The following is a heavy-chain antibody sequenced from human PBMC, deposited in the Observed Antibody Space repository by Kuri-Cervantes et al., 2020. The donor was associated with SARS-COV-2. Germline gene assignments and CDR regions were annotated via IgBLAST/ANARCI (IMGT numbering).Heavy chain of an antibody. CDR1: GFTFN. J-gene: IGHJ1*01. CDR3: AKTDTHFQH. Sequence: GESLKISCAASGFTFNMSWVRQAPGKGLEWVSAISGSGGSTYYADSVKGRFTISRDNSKNTLYLQMNSLRAEDTAVYYCAKTDTHFQHWGRAPWSPSPQ. V-gene: IGHV3-23*01. CDR2: ISGSGGST.